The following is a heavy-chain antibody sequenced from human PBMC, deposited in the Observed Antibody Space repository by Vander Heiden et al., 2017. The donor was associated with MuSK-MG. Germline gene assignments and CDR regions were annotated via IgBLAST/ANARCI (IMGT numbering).Heavy chain of an antibody. CDR2: INSDGSDT. CDR3: AWQESRALRN. D-gene: IGHD3-10*01. J-gene: IGHJ4*02. V-gene: IGHV3-74*01. Sequence: EVQLVESGGGLVQPGGSLSLPCAASGFTFGNYWMHWVRQAPGKGLVWVSRINSDGSDTIYADSVKGRFTISRDNAKNTLYLQMNSLRGEDTAVYYCAWQESRALRNWSQGTLVTVSS. CDR1: GFTFGNYW.